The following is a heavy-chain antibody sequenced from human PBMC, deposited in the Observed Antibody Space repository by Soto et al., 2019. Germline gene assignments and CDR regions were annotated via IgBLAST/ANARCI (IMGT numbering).Heavy chain of an antibody. CDR2: ISAYYGNT. CDR3: ARPRGYSYGFDY. V-gene: IGHV1-18*01. Sequence: ASVKVSCKASGYPYTSYGISWVRQAPGQGLEWMGWISAYYGNTNYAQKLQARVTMTTDTSTSTAYMELRSLRSDDTAVYYCARPRGYSYGFDYWGQGTLVTVSS. J-gene: IGHJ4*02. CDR1: GYPYTSYG. D-gene: IGHD5-18*01.